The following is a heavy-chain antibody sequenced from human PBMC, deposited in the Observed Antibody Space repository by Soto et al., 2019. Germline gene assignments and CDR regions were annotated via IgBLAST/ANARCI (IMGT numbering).Heavy chain of an antibody. CDR1: GFSLSTSGVG. CDR3: AHRLYDYGSGSYNDAFDI. V-gene: IGHV2-5*02. D-gene: IGHD3-10*01. J-gene: IGHJ3*02. Sequence: QITLKESGPTLVKPTQTLTLTCTFSGFSLSTSGVGVGWIRQPQGKALEWLALIYWDDDKRYSPSLKSRLTITKDTSKNQVVLTMTNMDPVDTATYYCAHRLYDYGSGSYNDAFDIWGQGTMVTVSS. CDR2: IYWDDDK.